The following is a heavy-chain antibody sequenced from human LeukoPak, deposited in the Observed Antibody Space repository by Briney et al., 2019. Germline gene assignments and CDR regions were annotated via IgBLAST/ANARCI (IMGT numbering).Heavy chain of an antibody. CDR3: ARSPGSGWYYFDY. CDR2: IYHSGST. V-gene: IGHV4-39*07. D-gene: IGHD6-19*01. J-gene: IGHJ4*02. Sequence: PSETLSLTCTVSGGSISSGTYYWAWIRQPPGKGLEWIGTIYHSGSTYYNPSLKSRVTISVDTSKNQFSLNLTSLTAADTAVYYCARSPGSGWYYFDYWGQGILVTVSS. CDR1: GGSISSGTYY.